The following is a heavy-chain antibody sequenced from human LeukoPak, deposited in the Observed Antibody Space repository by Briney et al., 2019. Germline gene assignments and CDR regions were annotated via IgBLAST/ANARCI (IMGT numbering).Heavy chain of an antibody. CDR1: GFTFSGYG. CDR3: AKTQGSSWYGADY. V-gene: IGHV3-30*18. CDR2: ISYDGSNQ. J-gene: IGHJ4*02. Sequence: GGSLRFSCSASGFTFSGYGMHWVRQAPGKGLEGLALISYDGSNQYHADSVKGRFTISRNNSKNTLYLQMNSLRVEDTAVYYCAKTQGSSWYGADYWGQGTLVTVSS. D-gene: IGHD6-13*01.